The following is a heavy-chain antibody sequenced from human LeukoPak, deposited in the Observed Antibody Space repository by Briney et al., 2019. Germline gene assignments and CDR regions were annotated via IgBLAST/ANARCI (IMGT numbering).Heavy chain of an antibody. CDR3: ARRGFGIVVVPRWFDP. D-gene: IGHD2-2*01. J-gene: IGHJ5*02. CDR2: IYYSGST. CDR1: GGSISSYY. Sequence: SETLSLTCTVSGGSISSYYWNWIRQPPGKGLEWIGYIYYSGSTNYNPSLKSRVTISVDTSKNQFSLKLSSVTAADTAVYYCARRGFGIVVVPRWFDPWGQGTLVTVSS. V-gene: IGHV4-59*01.